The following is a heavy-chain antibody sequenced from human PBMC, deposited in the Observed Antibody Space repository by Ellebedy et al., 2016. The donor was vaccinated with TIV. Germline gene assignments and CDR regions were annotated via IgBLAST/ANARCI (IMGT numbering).Heavy chain of an antibody. D-gene: IGHD2-8*01. CDR1: GGSFSGYY. V-gene: IGHV4-34*01. Sequence: SETLSLTXAVYGGSFSGYYWSWIRQPPGKGLEWIGEINHSGSTNYNPSLKSRVTISVDTSKNQFSLKLSSVTAADTAVYYCARGLYEGPNWGQGTLVTVSS. CDR2: INHSGST. CDR3: ARGLYEGPN. J-gene: IGHJ4*02.